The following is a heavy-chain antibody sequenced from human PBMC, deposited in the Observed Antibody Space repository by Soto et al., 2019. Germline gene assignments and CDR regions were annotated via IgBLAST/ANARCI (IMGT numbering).Heavy chain of an antibody. D-gene: IGHD6-25*01. CDR1: DFNFTDAW. Sequence: PGGSLRLSCEVSDFNFTDAWMNWVRQAPGQGLEWVGRIKSKKDGGTTDYAAPVKGRFIISRDDSKNTLYLQMNSLGTEDTAVKYCATAPGYWETGPFDYWGQGTLVTVSS. CDR2: IKSKKDGGTT. CDR3: ATAPGYWETGPFDY. J-gene: IGHJ4*02. V-gene: IGHV3-15*07.